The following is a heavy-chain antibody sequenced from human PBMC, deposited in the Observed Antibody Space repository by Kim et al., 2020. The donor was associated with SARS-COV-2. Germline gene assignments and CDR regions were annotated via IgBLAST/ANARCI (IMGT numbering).Heavy chain of an antibody. CDR3: AKDTRDYYGSGSEWEY. V-gene: IGHV3-23*01. CDR1: GFTFSNSA. D-gene: IGHD3-10*01. CDR2: IGISAHYV. Sequence: GGSLRLSCAASGFTFSNSAMTWVRQAPGKGLEWVSAIGISAHYVYYSDSVKGRFTISRDNSKSTLYLEMNSLRVEDTAIYYCAKDTRDYYGSGSEWEYWGQGTLVTVSS. J-gene: IGHJ4*02.